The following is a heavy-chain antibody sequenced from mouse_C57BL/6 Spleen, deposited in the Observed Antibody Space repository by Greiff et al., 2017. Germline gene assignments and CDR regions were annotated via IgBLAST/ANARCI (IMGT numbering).Heavy chain of an antibody. Sequence: QVQLQQSGAELMKPGASVKLSCKATGYTFTGYWIEWVKQRPGHGLEWIGEILPGSGSTNYNEKFKGKATFTADTSSNAAYMQLSSLTTEDSAIYDCASQGPTWGSSSWFAYWGQGTLVTVSA. D-gene: IGHD1-1*01. CDR2: ILPGSGST. J-gene: IGHJ3*01. CDR3: ASQGPTWGSSSWFAY. V-gene: IGHV1-9*01. CDR1: GYTFTGYW.